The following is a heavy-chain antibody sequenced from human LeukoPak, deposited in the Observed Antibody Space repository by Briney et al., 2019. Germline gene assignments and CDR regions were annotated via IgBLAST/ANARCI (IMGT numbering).Heavy chain of an antibody. CDR1: GGSISSYY. D-gene: IGHD3-10*01. CDR2: IYYSGST. J-gene: IGHJ6*02. CDR3: ARVSWGTVRGVIKPYYYYGMDV. V-gene: IGHV4-59*12. Sequence: SETLSLTCTVSGGSISSYYWSWIRQPPGKGLEWIGYIYYSGSTNYNPSLKSRVTISVDTSKNQFSLKLSSVTAADTAVYYCARVSWGTVRGVIKPYYYYGMDVWGQGTTVTVSS.